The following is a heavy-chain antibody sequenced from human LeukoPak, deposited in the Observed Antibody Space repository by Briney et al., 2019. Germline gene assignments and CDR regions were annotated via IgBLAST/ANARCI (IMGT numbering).Heavy chain of an antibody. D-gene: IGHD6-6*01. CDR3: ARDRFSSPSLTNSYCVDV. J-gene: IGHJ6*03. V-gene: IGHV4-59*11. Sequence: SETLSLTCTVSGGSISSHYWSWIRQPPGKGLEWIGYIDYSENTNYNPSLKSRVTISVDTSKNQFSLKLRSVTAADTAVYYWARDRFSSPSLTNSYCVDVWGKGTTVTVSS. CDR2: IDYSENT. CDR1: GGSISSHY.